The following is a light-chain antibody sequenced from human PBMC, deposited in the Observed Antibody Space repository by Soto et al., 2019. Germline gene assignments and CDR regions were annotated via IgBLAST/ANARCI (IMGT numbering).Light chain of an antibody. J-gene: IGKJ1*01. Sequence: EIVMTQSPGTLSLSPGETATLSCRASQSVSSNYVAWFHQKPGQAPRLLIYGASSRATGVPDRFSASGSGTEFTLIISSLQSEDSAVYYCQQYNSWLWTFGQGTKWIS. CDR1: QSVSSNY. CDR2: GAS. V-gene: IGKV3-20*01. CDR3: QQYNSWLWT.